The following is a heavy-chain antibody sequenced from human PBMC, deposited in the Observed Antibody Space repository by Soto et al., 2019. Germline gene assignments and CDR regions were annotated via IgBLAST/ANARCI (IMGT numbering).Heavy chain of an antibody. D-gene: IGHD4-17*01. CDR1: GYTFTTYG. Sequence: QVQLVQSGAEVKKPGASVKVSCKDSGYTFTTYGITWGRQAHGQGLEWMGWISAYSGNTNYAQKLQGRLTVTTDTSTNTAYMDLRSLRSDDTAVYYCARVVKAGDYGDYGRYYFDYWGHGTLVTVSS. CDR2: ISAYSGNT. J-gene: IGHJ4*01. CDR3: ARVVKAGDYGDYGRYYFDY. V-gene: IGHV1-18*04.